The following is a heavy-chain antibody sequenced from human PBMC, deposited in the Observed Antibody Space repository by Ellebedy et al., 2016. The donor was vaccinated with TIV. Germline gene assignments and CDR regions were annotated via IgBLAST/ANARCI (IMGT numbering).Heavy chain of an antibody. CDR2: IDPSDSYT. CDR3: ATFSGSYYRRYYYGMDV. J-gene: IGHJ6*02. V-gene: IGHV5-10-1*01. Sequence: GESLKISCKGFGYSFTSSWISWVRQVPGKGLEWMGRIDPSDSYTNYSPSFQGHVTISGDKSISTAYLQWSSLKASDTAMYYCATFSGSYYRRYYYGMDVWGQGTTVTVSS. D-gene: IGHD3-10*01. CDR1: GYSFTSSW.